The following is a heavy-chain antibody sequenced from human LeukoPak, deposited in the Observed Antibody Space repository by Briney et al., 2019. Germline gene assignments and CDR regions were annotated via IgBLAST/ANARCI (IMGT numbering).Heavy chain of an antibody. CDR3: AKAKYSGSYYGHAFDI. D-gene: IGHD1-26*01. CDR1: GFTFSSYG. V-gene: IGHV3-33*06. Sequence: GSLRLSCAASGFTFSSYGMHWVRQAPGKGLEWVAVIWYDGSNKYYADSVKGRFTISRDNSKNTLYLQMNSLRAEDTAVYYCAKAKYSGSYYGHAFDIWGQGTMVTVSS. CDR2: IWYDGSNK. J-gene: IGHJ3*02.